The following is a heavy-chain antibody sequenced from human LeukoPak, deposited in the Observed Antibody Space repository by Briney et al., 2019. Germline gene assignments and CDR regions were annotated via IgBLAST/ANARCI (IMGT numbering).Heavy chain of an antibody. D-gene: IGHD4-17*01. Sequence: GGSLRLSCAASGFTFSSYGMHWVRQAPGKGLEWVAVIWYDGSNKYYADSVKGRFTISRDNSKNTLYLQMNSLRAEDTAVYYCAREGGDYVGLDVWGQGTTVTVSS. CDR1: GFTFSSYG. J-gene: IGHJ6*02. V-gene: IGHV3-33*01. CDR3: AREGGDYVGLDV. CDR2: IWYDGSNK.